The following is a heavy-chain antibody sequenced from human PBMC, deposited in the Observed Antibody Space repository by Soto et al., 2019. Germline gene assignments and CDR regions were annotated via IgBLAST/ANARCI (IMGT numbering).Heavy chain of an antibody. D-gene: IGHD3-22*01. CDR2: ISYDGSNK. V-gene: IGHV3-30*03. CDR1: GFTFSSYG. CDR3: AATKGSSGGSSWFDP. Sequence: QVQLVESGGGVVQPGRSLRLSCAASGFTFSSYGMHWVRQAPGKGLEWVAVISYDGSNKYYADSVKGRFTISRDNSKKSRFLQMDSLRAEATAVDYCAATKGSSGGSSWFDPWGEGTLVTVSS. J-gene: IGHJ5*02.